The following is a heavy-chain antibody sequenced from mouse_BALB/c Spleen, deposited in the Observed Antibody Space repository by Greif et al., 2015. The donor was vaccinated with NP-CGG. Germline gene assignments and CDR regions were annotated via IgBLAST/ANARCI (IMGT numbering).Heavy chain of an antibody. CDR3: ARGGGNSYYAMDY. D-gene: IGHD2-1*01. Sequence: LQESGPGLVAPSQSLSITCTVSWFSLTSYGVHRVRQPPGKGLEWLGVIWAGGSTNYNSALMSRLSISKDNSKSQVFLKMNSLQTDDTAMYYRARGGGNSYYAMDYWGQGTSVTVSS. V-gene: IGHV2-9*02. J-gene: IGHJ4*01. CDR2: IWAGGST. CDR1: WFSLTSYG.